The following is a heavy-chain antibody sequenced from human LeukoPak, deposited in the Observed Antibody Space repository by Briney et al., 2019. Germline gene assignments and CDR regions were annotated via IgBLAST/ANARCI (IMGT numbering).Heavy chain of an antibody. D-gene: IGHD4-17*01. J-gene: IGHJ4*02. CDR1: GFTFRNHA. CDR2: ISGRDHTT. V-gene: IGHV3-23*01. CDR3: AKGGGLGDYGSYYFDY. Sequence: GGSLRLSCAAFGFTFRNHAMKWVRQTPGKGLEWVSTISGRDHTTYYADSVKGRFTISRDNSKNTLYLQMNSLRAEDTAVYYCAKGGGLGDYGSYYFDYWGQGTLVTVSS.